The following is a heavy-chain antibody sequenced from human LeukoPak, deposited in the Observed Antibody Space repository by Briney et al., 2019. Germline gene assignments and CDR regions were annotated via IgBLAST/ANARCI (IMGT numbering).Heavy chain of an antibody. J-gene: IGHJ4*02. CDR1: GFSFRSYW. CDR3: AKERMGTVTT. D-gene: IGHD4-17*01. Sequence: GGSLRLSCAASGFSFRSYWMSWVRRAPGKGLEWVADIKKDGSERYYVDSVKGRFTISRDNAKNTLYLQMNSLRAEDTAVYYCAKERMGTVTTGGQGTLVTVSS. CDR2: IKKDGSER. V-gene: IGHV3-7*03.